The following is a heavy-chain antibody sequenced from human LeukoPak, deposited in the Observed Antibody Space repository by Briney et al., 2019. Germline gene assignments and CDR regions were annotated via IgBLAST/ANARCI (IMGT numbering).Heavy chain of an antibody. V-gene: IGHV4-59*01. Sequence: PWETLCLTCTVPGGSMSNYYWSWIRQPPGKGLEWIAYIYYTGSTNYNPSLKSRVTISVDTSKNQFSLKLSSVTAADTALYYCARDYTMTHAFDIWGQGTLVTVSS. CDR2: IYYTGST. J-gene: IGHJ3*02. CDR3: ARDYTMTHAFDI. CDR1: GGSMSNYY. D-gene: IGHD3-22*01.